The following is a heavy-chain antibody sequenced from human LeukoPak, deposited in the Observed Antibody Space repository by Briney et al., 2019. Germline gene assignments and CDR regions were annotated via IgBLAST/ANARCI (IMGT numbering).Heavy chain of an antibody. Sequence: SETLSLTCTVSGGSISSSSYYWGWIRQPPGKGLEWIGSIYYSGSTYYNPSLKSRVTISVDTSKNQFSLKLSSVTAADTAVYYCARDNGGGEFDYWGQGTLVTVSS. CDR3: ARDNGGGEFDY. V-gene: IGHV4-39*07. D-gene: IGHD2-8*01. CDR2: IYYSGST. CDR1: GGSISSSSYY. J-gene: IGHJ4*02.